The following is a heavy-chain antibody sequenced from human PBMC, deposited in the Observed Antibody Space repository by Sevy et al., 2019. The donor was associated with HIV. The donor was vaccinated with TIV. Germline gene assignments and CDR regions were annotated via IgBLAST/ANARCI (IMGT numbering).Heavy chain of an antibody. CDR2: IYSGGST. Sequence: GGSLRLSCAASGFTVSSNYMSWVRQAPGKGLEWVSVIYSGGSTYYADSVKGRFTISRDNSKYTLYLQMNSLRAEDTAVYYCARGIVVVVAAMSTDAFDIWGQGTMVPVSS. CDR3: ARGIVVVVAAMSTDAFDI. CDR1: GFTVSSNY. V-gene: IGHV3-53*01. J-gene: IGHJ3*02. D-gene: IGHD2-15*01.